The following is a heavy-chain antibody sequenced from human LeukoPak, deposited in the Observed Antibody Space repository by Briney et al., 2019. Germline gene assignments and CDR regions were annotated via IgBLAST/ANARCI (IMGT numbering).Heavy chain of an antibody. V-gene: IGHV4-59*08. CDR2: IYYSGTT. J-gene: IGHJ4*02. Sequence: PSETLSLTCAISGGSINNYYWSWIRQPPGKGLEWIGYIYYSGTTKYSTSLNSRVNISLDTAKNQFSLRLSSVTAADTAVYYCARQTAKNVDTARFDSWGQGTLVTVSS. D-gene: IGHD5-18*01. CDR1: GGSINNYY. CDR3: ARQTAKNVDTARFDS.